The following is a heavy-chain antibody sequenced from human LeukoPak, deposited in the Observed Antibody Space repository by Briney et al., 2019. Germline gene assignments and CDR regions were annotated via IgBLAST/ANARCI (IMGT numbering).Heavy chain of an antibody. Sequence: PGGSLRLSCAASGFTFSSYGMHWVRQAPGKGLEWVAFIRYDGSNKYYADSVKGRFTISRDNSKNTLYLQMNSLRAEDTAVHYCAKDFETNWGFSPFDYWGQGTLVTVSS. J-gene: IGHJ4*02. CDR1: GFTFSSYG. CDR2: IRYDGSNK. V-gene: IGHV3-30*02. CDR3: AKDFETNWGFSPFDY. D-gene: IGHD7-27*01.